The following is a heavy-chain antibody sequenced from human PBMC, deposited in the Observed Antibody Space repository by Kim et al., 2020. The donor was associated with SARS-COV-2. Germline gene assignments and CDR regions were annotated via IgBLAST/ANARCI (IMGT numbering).Heavy chain of an antibody. Sequence: SAGSGKGRFTISRDNSKDTLYLQMNSLGAEDTAVYYCVRAVAGYYFDYWGQGTPVTVSS. CDR3: VRAVAGYYFDY. D-gene: IGHD6-19*01. V-gene: IGHV3-30*07. J-gene: IGHJ4*02.